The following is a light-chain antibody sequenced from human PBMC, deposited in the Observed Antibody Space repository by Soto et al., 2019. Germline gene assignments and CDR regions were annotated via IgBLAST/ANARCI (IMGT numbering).Light chain of an antibody. Sequence: DIQMTQSPSSLSASVGDRVTITCRASQGISTYLVWYQQRQGRAPKLLIYDASSSLSGVPSRFSGSGSGTDFTLTISSLQPEDFATYSCQQSYRTPYTFGKGTKLETK. CDR1: QGISTY. V-gene: IGKV1-39*01. J-gene: IGKJ2*01. CDR3: QQSYRTPYT. CDR2: DAS.